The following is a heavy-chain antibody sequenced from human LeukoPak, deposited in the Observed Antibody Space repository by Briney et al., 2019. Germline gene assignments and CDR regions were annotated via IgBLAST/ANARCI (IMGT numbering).Heavy chain of an antibody. V-gene: IGHV1-58*02. CDR2: IVVGSGNT. CDR3: AAVGASLDAFDI. D-gene: IGHD1-26*01. Sequence: SVKVSCKASGFTFTSSAMQWVRQARGQRLEWIGWIVVGSGNTNYAQKFQERVTITRDMSTSTAYMELSSLRSEDTGVYYCAAVGASLDAFDIWGQGTMVTVSS. CDR1: GFTFTSSA. J-gene: IGHJ3*02.